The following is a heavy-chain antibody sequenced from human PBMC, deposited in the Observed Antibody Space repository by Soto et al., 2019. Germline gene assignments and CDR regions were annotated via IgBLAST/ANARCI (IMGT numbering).Heavy chain of an antibody. CDR1: GVTSTRYA. CDR2: IVPMLGTS. CDR3: NRSSEYDFWIGCL. Sequence: QERLVQSGAEVRKPGSSVKVSCKVTGVTSTRYAINWVLQAPGQGLEWMGGIVPMLGTSKYEQKFQGRVTITEDTSTNIGYMELRSLRSEDSAVYYCNRSSEYDFWIGCLWGQVTLISVSS. V-gene: IGHV1-69*06. D-gene: IGHD3-3*01. J-gene: IGHJ4*02.